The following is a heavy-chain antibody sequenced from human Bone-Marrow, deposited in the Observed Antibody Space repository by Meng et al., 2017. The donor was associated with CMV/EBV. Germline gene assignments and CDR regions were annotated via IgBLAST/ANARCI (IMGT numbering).Heavy chain of an antibody. Sequence: ASVKVSCKASGYTFTGYYMHWVRQAPGQGLEWMGWINPNSGGTNYAQKFQGRVTMTRDTSISTAYMELSRLRSDDTAVHYCARGGYSYGPSYYYYGMDVWGQGTTVTVLL. J-gene: IGHJ6*02. CDR3: ARGGYSYGPSYYYYGMDV. D-gene: IGHD5-18*01. CDR1: GYTFTGYY. V-gene: IGHV1-2*02. CDR2: INPNSGGT.